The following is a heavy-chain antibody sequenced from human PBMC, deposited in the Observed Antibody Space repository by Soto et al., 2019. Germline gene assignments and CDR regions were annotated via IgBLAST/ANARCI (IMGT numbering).Heavy chain of an antibody. CDR2: ISAYNGNT. J-gene: IGHJ6*04. V-gene: IGHV1-18*01. D-gene: IGHD3-10*01. CDR3: ARVRPPLFSDYYGMDV. CDR1: GYTFTSYG. Sequence: GASVKVSCKASGYTFTSYGISWVRQAPGQGLEWMGWISAYNGNTSYAQKLQGRVTMTTDTSTSTAYMELRSLRSDDTAVYYCARVRPPLFSDYYGMDVWGKGTRVTVSS.